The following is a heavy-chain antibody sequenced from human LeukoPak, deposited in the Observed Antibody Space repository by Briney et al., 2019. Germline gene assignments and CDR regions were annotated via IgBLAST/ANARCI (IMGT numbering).Heavy chain of an antibody. D-gene: IGHD3-10*01. CDR1: GFTFSSYA. Sequence: GGSLRLSCAASGFTFSSYAMGWVRQAPGKGLEWVSVISGSGDVTYYADSVKGRFTISRDNSKNTLYLQMNSLRAEDTAVFYCAKIESAMVRGVADYWGQGTLVTVSS. V-gene: IGHV3-23*01. CDR3: AKIESAMVRGVADY. J-gene: IGHJ4*02. CDR2: ISGSGDVT.